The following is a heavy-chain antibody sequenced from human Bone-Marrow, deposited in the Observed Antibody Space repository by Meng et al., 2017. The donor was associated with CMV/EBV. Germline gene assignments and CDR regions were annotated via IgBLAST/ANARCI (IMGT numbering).Heavy chain of an antibody. V-gene: IGHV1-69*16. D-gene: IGHD3/OR15-3a*01. Sequence: SAKVSCKASGGTLSTISWVRQAPGQGLEWMGGISVMVGTPTYAQKLQGRVTFTTDEPTSTAYMELSNLRFEDTAVYYCARGHHFWTSPFDPWGQGTLVTVSS. CDR2: ISVMVGTP. CDR3: ARGHHFWTSPFDP. CDR1: GGTLST. J-gene: IGHJ5*02.